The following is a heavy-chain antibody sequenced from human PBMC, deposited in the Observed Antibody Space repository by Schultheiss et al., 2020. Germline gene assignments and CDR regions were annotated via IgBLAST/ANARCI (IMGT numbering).Heavy chain of an antibody. Sequence: GGSLRLSCTASGFTFSRHWMNWVRQVPGKGLEWVANINQDGGERYYVDSVKGRFTISRDSAKNSLYLQMNSLREEDTAVYHCARGFCISTSCYGNYFDTWGQGILVTVSS. CDR1: GFTFSRHW. J-gene: IGHJ5*02. D-gene: IGHD2-2*01. V-gene: IGHV3-7*02. CDR3: ARGFCISTSCYGNYFDT. CDR2: INQDGGER.